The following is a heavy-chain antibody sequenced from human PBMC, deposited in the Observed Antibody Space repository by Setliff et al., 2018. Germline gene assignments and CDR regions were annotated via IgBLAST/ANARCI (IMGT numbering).Heavy chain of an antibody. CDR2: IHYSGSP. CDR1: GGSISSYY. V-gene: IGHV4-59*01. J-gene: IGHJ3*02. D-gene: IGHD6-13*01. Sequence: SETLSLTCTVSGGSISSYYWNWNRQPPGKGLEWIGYIHYSGSPNYHPSLKSRVSTSVDTSQNQISLKLSSVTAADTAVYYCARTMYSSSWYGAFDIWGQGTMVTVSS. CDR3: ARTMYSSSWYGAFDI.